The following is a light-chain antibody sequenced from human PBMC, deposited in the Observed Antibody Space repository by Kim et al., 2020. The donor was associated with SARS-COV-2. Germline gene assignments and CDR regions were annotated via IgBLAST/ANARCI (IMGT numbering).Light chain of an antibody. Sequence: DIQVTQSPSTLSASVGDRVTITCWTTQSISGWLAWYQQKPGKAPKVLIYKTSSLQDGVPSRFRGSGSGTAFTLTIDGLQPEDFATYYCKQYSSPPWTFGQGTKLEI. CDR3: KQYSSPPWT. CDR1: QSISGW. CDR2: KTS. V-gene: IGKV1-5*03. J-gene: IGKJ1*01.